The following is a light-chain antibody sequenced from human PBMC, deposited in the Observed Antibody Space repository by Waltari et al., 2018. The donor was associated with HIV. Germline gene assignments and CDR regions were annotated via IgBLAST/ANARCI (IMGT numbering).Light chain of an antibody. CDR2: WAS. CDR3: QQYFRIPPT. CDR1: RSILYSSDNRNY. Sequence: DIVMTQSPDSLPVSLGERATINCTSSRSILYSSDNRNYLAWYQQKARKPPKLLISWASTRESGVPDRFSGSGSGTDFTLTITRLQAEDVAVYHCQQYFRIPPTFGGGTKVEIK. J-gene: IGKJ4*01. V-gene: IGKV4-1*01.